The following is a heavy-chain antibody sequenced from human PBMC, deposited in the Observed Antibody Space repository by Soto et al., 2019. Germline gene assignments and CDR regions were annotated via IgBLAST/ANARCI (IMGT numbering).Heavy chain of an antibody. D-gene: IGHD3-22*01. CDR3: ARETSGSSGYQFDY. CDR2: IWYDGSNK. Sequence: HLGGSLRLSCAASGFTFSSYGMHWVRQAPGKGLEWVAVIWYDGSNKYYADSVKGRFTISRDNSKNTLYLQMNSLRAEDTAVYYCARETSGSSGYQFDYWGQGTLVTVSS. V-gene: IGHV3-33*01. CDR1: GFTFSSYG. J-gene: IGHJ4*02.